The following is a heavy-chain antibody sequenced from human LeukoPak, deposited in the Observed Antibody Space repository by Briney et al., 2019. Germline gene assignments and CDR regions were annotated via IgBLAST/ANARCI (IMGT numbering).Heavy chain of an antibody. D-gene: IGHD1-26*01. J-gene: IGHJ4*02. Sequence: GSLRLSCAASGFPFSSYAMSWVRQAPGKGLEWVSAISGSGGSTYYADSVKGRFTISRDNSKNTLYLQMNSLRAEDTAVYYCAKGGYSGSHPEVYWGQGTLVTVSS. CDR1: GFPFSSYA. CDR3: AKGGYSGSHPEVY. V-gene: IGHV3-23*01. CDR2: ISGSGGST.